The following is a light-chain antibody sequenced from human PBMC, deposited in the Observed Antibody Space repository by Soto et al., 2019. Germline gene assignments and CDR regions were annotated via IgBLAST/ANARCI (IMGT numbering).Light chain of an antibody. J-gene: IGKJ2*04. V-gene: IGKV3-15*01. CDR2: GPS. CDR1: QSIRST. CDR3: QQYNNWLRGS. Sequence: EIVMTQSPATLSVSPGESATVSCRASQSIRSTFAWYQQIPGQAPRLLIYGPSTRVTGIPARFSGSGSGTEFTLTISSLQPEDSAVSVCQQYNNWLRGSFGPGTKLEIK.